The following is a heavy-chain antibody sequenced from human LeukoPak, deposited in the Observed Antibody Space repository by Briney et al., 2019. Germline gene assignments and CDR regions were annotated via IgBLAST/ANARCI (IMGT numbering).Heavy chain of an antibody. CDR2: MSSDGNAM. V-gene: IGHV3-30-3*01. CDR1: GFTFTAYL. Sequence: GGSLRLSCAASGFTFTAYLIHWVRQAPGKGLEWVAVMSSDGNAMFYADSVKGRFTISRDNSKNTLYLQMNSLRAEDTAVYYCARDRGGGSLDYWGQGTLVTVSS. J-gene: IGHJ4*02. CDR3: ARDRGGGSLDY. D-gene: IGHD3-16*01.